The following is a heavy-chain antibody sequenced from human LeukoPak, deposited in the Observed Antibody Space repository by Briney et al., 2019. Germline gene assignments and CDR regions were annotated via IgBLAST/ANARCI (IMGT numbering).Heavy chain of an antibody. V-gene: IGHV1-69*13. CDR3: ARVFDSGSYYGPFQH. CDR1: GGTFNSSG. Sequence: SVKVSCKASGGTFNSSGISWVRQAPGQGLEWMGGIIPIFGTANYAQKFQGRVTITADESTSTAYMELSSLRSEDTAVYYCARVFDSGSYYGPFQHWGQGTLVTVSS. J-gene: IGHJ1*01. CDR2: IIPIFGTA. D-gene: IGHD1-26*01.